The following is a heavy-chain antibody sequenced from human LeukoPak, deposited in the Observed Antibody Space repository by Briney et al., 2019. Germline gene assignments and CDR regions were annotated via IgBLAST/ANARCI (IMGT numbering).Heavy chain of an antibody. CDR3: ARGVEQQLVDYYYGMDV. Sequence: SVKVSCKASGGTFSSYAISWVRQAPGQGLEWMGRIIPILGIANYAQKFRGRVTITADKSTSTAYMELSSLRSEDTAVYYCARGVEQQLVDYYYGMDVWGQGTTVTVSS. V-gene: IGHV1-69*04. CDR1: GGTFSSYA. D-gene: IGHD6-13*01. J-gene: IGHJ6*02. CDR2: IIPILGIA.